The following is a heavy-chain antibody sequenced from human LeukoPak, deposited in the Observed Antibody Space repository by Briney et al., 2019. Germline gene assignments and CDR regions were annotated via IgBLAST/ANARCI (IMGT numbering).Heavy chain of an antibody. CDR3: ARDPSPLKLGESHYWYFDL. V-gene: IGHV4-59*01. CDR1: GGSISSYY. J-gene: IGHJ2*01. D-gene: IGHD7-27*01. CDR2: IYYSGST. Sequence: PSETLSLTCTVSGGSISSYYWSWIRQPPGKGLEWIGYIYYSGSTNYNPSLKSRVTISVDTSKNQFSLKLSSVTAADTAVYYCARDPSPLKLGESHYWYFDLWGRGTLVTVSS.